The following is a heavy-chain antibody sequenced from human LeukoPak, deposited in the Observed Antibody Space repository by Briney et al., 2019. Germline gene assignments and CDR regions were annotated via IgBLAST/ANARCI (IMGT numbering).Heavy chain of an antibody. J-gene: IGHJ3*02. CDR2: IYSGGST. CDR3: AREWELLNDAFDI. D-gene: IGHD1-26*01. V-gene: IGHV3-53*01. Sequence: GGSLRLSCAASGFTVSNTYMSWVRQAPGKGLEWVSVIYSGGSTYYADSVKGRFTISRDNSKNTLYLQMNSLRAEDTAVYYCAREWELLNDAFDIWGQGTMVTVSS. CDR1: GFTVSNTY.